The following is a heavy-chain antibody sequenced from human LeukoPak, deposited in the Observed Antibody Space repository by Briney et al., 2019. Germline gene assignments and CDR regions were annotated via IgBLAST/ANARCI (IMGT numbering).Heavy chain of an antibody. CDR3: AKDRGRTAAAGLFDY. CDR2: MSGSGGST. CDR1: GFTFSSYA. V-gene: IGHV3-23*01. J-gene: IGHJ4*02. D-gene: IGHD6-13*01. Sequence: GGSLRLSCAAPGFTFSSYAMSWVRQAPGKGLEWVSAMSGSGGSTYYAGSVKGRFTISRDNSKNTLYLQMNSLRAEDTAVYYCAKDRGRTAAAGLFDYWGQGTLVTVSS.